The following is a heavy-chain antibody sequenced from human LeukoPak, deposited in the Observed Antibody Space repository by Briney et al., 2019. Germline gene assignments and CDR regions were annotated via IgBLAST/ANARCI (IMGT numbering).Heavy chain of an antibody. CDR1: GGSFSGYY. Sequence: SETLSLTCAVYGGSFSGYYWSWIRQPPGKGREWIGEINHSGSTNYNPSLKSRVTISVDTSKNQFSLKLSSVTAADTAVYYCARECCSSTSCYAWWFDPWGQGTLVTVSS. CDR3: ARECCSSTSCYAWWFDP. D-gene: IGHD2-2*01. V-gene: IGHV4-34*01. J-gene: IGHJ5*02. CDR2: INHSGST.